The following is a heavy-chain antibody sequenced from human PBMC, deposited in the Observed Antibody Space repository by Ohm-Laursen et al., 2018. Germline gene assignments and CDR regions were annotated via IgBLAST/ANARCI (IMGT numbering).Heavy chain of an antibody. CDR3: ARDRYYGSGGGNWFDP. V-gene: IGHV1-69*04. J-gene: IGHJ5*02. Sequence: SVKASCKASGGTFSSYAISWVRQAPGQGLGWMGRIIPILGIANYAQKFQVRVTITADKSTSTAYMELSSLRSEDTAVYYCARDRYYGSGGGNWFDPWGQGTLVTVSS. CDR2: IIPILGIA. D-gene: IGHD3-10*01. CDR1: GGTFSSYA.